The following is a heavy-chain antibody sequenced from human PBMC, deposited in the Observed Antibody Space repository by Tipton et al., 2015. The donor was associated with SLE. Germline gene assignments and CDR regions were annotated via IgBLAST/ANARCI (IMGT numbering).Heavy chain of an antibody. D-gene: IGHD1-26*01. CDR2: IYHSGST. V-gene: IGHV4-59*11. J-gene: IGHJ4*02. CDR3: ARGQRGWDLLFDL. Sequence: TLSLTCTVSVGSITSHYWSWVRRSPGKGLEWIAYIYHSGSTTYNPSLKSRATISIDTSKNQFSLRLSSVTAADTAIYYCARGQRGWDLLFDLWGQGKLVAVSS. CDR1: VGSITSHY.